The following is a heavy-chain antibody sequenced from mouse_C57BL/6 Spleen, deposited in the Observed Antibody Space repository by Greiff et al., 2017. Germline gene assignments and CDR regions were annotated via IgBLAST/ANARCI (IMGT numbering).Heavy chain of an antibody. CDR3: AREDDGTPFAY. Sequence: EVQGVESGPGMVKPSQSLSLTCTVTGYSITSGYDWHWIRHFPGNKLEWMGYISYSGSTNYNPSLKSRISITHDTSKNHFFLKLNSVTTEDTATYYCAREDDGTPFAYWGQGTLVTVSA. CDR2: ISYSGST. D-gene: IGHD2-3*01. J-gene: IGHJ3*01. CDR1: GYSITSGYD. V-gene: IGHV3-1*01.